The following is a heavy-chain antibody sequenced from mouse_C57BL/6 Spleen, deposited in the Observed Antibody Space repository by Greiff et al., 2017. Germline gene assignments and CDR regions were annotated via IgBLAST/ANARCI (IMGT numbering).Heavy chain of an antibody. Sequence: VMLVESGAELVRPGASVKLSCKASGYTFTDYYINWVKQRPGQGLEWIARIYPGSGNTYYNEKFKGKATLTAEKSSSTAYMQLSSLTSEDSAVYFCAREGDDYDGDFDYWGQGTTLTVSS. V-gene: IGHV1-76*01. CDR2: IYPGSGNT. CDR1: GYTFTDYY. CDR3: AREGDDYDGDFDY. J-gene: IGHJ2*01. D-gene: IGHD2-4*01.